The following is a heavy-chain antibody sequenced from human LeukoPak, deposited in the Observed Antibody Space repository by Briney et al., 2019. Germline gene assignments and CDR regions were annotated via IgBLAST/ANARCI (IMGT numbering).Heavy chain of an antibody. CDR2: IYYSGNT. V-gene: IGHV4-59*01. CDR1: GGSISSYY. J-gene: IGHJ4*02. D-gene: IGHD5-24*01. Sequence: SETLSLTCTVSGGSISSYYWSWIRQPPGKGLEWIGYIYYSGNTNYNPSLKSRVTISVDTSKNQFSLKLSSVTAADTAVYYCARVRAVTRDGYRYYFDYWGQGTLVTVSS. CDR3: ARVRAVTRDGYRYYFDY.